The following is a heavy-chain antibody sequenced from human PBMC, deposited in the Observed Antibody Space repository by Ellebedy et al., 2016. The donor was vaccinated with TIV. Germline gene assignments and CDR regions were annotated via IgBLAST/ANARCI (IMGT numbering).Heavy chain of an antibody. J-gene: IGHJ4*02. CDR2: IYYSGST. D-gene: IGHD7-27*01. CDR3: ASSNAGEIDY. V-gene: IGHV4-59*01. CDR1: GGSISSYY. Sequence: MPSETLSLTCTVSGGSISSYYWSWIRQPPGKGLEWIGYIYYSGSTNYNPSLKSRVTISVDTSKNQFSLKLSSVTAADTAVYYCASSNAGEIDYWGQGTLVTVSS.